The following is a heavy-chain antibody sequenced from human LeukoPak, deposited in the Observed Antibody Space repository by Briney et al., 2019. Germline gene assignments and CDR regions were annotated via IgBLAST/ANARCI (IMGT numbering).Heavy chain of an antibody. CDR3: ARTREQWQVLDY. D-gene: IGHD6-19*01. CDR2: ISHEGSSE. CDR1: GFTFSSYA. V-gene: IGHV3-30*03. Sequence: GGSLRLSCAASGFTFSSYAMHWVRQAPGKGLEWVAVISHEGSSEYYADSVKGRFTISRDNSKNMVYLQMNSLRAEDSAIYYCARTREQWQVLDYWGQGTLVTVSS. J-gene: IGHJ4*02.